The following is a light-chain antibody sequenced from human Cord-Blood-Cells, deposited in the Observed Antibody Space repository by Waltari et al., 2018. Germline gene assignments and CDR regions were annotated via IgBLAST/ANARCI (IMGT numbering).Light chain of an antibody. CDR1: SSDVGGYNY. V-gene: IGLV2-14*01. Sequence: QSALTQPASVSGSPGQSITISCTGTSSDVGGYNYVSWYQQHPGKAPKLMIYEVSNRPSGVSNRFAGSKSGNTASLTISGLQAEDEADYYGSSYTSSSTLEVVFGGGTKLTVL. CDR3: SSYTSSSTLEVV. J-gene: IGLJ2*01. CDR2: EVS.